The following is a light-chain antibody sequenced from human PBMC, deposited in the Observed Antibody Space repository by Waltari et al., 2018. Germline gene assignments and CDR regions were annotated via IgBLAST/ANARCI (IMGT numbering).Light chain of an antibody. CDR2: GAS. CDR3: QHYLRLPAT. J-gene: IGKJ1*01. CDR1: QSVTRT. Sequence: EIVLTQSPGTLSLSPGERATLSCRASQSVTRTLAWYQQKPCQAPRLLIYGASNRATGIPDRFSGSGSGTDFSLTISRLAPEDFAVYYCQHYLRLPATFGQGTKVEIK. V-gene: IGKV3-20*01.